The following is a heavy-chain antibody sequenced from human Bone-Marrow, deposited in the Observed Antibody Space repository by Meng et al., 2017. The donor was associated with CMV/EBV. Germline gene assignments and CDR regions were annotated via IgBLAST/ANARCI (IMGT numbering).Heavy chain of an antibody. CDR2: INQDGSEK. D-gene: IGHD5-18*01. CDR3: ARGAGTAMAPAGY. J-gene: IGHJ4*02. V-gene: IGHV3-7*03. CDR1: GFTFSRYW. Sequence: GGSLRLSCAASGFTFSRYWMNWVCQAPGKGLEWVANINQDGSEKYYVDSVKGRFTISRDNAKNSLYLQMNSLRAEDTALYHCARGAGTAMAPAGYWGQGTLVTVSS.